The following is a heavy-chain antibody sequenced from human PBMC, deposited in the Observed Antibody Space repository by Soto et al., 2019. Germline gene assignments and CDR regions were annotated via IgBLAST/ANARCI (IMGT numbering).Heavy chain of an antibody. CDR1: GLTFSGAW. D-gene: IGHD3-16*01. V-gene: IGHV3-15*01. Sequence: EVQLVESGGNLVNPGGSLRLSCATSGLTFSGAWLSWVRQAPGKGLGWVGRIKGKVDGGATDYAAPVKGRFVISRDSSKDTLYLQINSMKTEDTAVYFCTTDVAGAYGGDYWGQGTLVTVSS. CDR3: TTDVAGAYGGDY. CDR2: IKGKVDGGAT. J-gene: IGHJ4*02.